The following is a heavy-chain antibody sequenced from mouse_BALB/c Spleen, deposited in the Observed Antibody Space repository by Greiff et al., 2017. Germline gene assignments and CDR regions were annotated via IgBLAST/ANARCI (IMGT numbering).Heavy chain of an antibody. CDR1: GFTFSSYA. Sequence: EVHLVESGGGLVKPGGSLKLSCAASGFTFSSYAMSWVRQTPEKRLEWVASISSGGSTYYPDSVKGRFTISRDNARNILYLQMSSLRSEDTAMYYGAREDYGYFYAMDYWGQGTSVTVSS. J-gene: IGHJ4*01. CDR2: ISSGGST. CDR3: AREDYGYFYAMDY. V-gene: IGHV5-6-5*01. D-gene: IGHD1-2*01.